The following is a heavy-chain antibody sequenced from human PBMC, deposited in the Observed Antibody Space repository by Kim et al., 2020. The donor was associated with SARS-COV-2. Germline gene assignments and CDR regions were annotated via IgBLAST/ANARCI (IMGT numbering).Heavy chain of an antibody. CDR3: ARENYYDSSGTHFDY. V-gene: IGHV3-30*07. J-gene: IGHJ4*02. Sequence: DSVKGRFTISRDNSKNTLYLQMNSLRAEDTAVYYCARENYYDSSGTHFDYWGQGTLVTVSS. D-gene: IGHD3-22*01.